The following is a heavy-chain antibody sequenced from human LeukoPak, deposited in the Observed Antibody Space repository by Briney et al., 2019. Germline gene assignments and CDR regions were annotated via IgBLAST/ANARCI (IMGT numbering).Heavy chain of an antibody. J-gene: IGHJ4*02. CDR3: ARGRAGRGAMVRGVTSYFDY. D-gene: IGHD3-10*01. CDR2: INHSGST. CDR1: GGSFSGYY. Sequence: KPSETLSLTCAVYGGSFSGYYWSWIRQPPGKGLEWIGEINHSGSTNYNPFLKSRVTISVDTSKNQFSLKLSSVTAADTAVYYCARGRAGRGAMVRGVTSYFDYWGQGTLVTVSS. V-gene: IGHV4-34*01.